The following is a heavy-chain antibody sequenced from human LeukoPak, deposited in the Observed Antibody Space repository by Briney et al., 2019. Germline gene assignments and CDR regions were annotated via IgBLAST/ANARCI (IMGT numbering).Heavy chain of an antibody. J-gene: IGHJ4*02. Sequence: SQTLSLTCTVSGGSISSGDYYRSWIRQPPGKGLEWIGYIYYSGSTYYNPSLKSRVTISVDTSKNQFSLKLSSVTAADTAVYYCARAGPPHCSGGSCYSDWGQGTLVTVSS. D-gene: IGHD2-15*01. V-gene: IGHV4-30-4*08. CDR2: IYYSGST. CDR3: ARAGPPHCSGGSCYSD. CDR1: GGSISSGDYY.